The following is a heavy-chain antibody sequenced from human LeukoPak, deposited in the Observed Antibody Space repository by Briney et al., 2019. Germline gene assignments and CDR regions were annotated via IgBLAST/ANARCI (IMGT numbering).Heavy chain of an antibody. CDR2: IDYSGTT. CDR3: TRDSGSWTVDY. D-gene: IGHD1-26*01. V-gene: IGHV4-39*02. Sequence: KASETLSLTCTVSGGSISSSGYYWGWIRQPPGQGLEWLGTIDYSGTTYYNPSLKSRVTISIDTSKNHFSLKLNSVTAADTAVYYCTRDSGSWTVDYWGQGTLVTVSS. CDR1: GGSISSSGYY. J-gene: IGHJ4*02.